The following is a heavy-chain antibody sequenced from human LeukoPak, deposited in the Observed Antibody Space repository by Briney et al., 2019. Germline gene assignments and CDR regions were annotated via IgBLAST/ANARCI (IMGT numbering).Heavy chain of an antibody. J-gene: IGHJ5*02. CDR2: INWNGGST. V-gene: IGHV3-20*04. CDR3: ARAGSGFHWFDP. D-gene: IGHD3-3*01. CDR1: GFTFDDCG. Sequence: GGSLRLSCAASGFTFDDCGMSWVRQAPGKGLEWVSGINWNGGSTGYADSVKGRFTISRDNAKNSLYLQMNSLRAEDTALYYCARAGSGFHWFDPWGQGTLVTVSS.